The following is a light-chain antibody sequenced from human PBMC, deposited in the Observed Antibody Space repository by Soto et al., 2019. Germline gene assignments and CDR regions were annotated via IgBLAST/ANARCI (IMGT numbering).Light chain of an antibody. CDR1: QDIRGA. CDR3: QQFNSYPII. J-gene: IGKJ5*01. V-gene: IGKV1-13*02. CDR2: DVS. Sequence: AIQLTQSPSSLSASVGDRVTITCRASQDIRGALAWYQQKPGKAPKILIYDVSSLQSGVPSRFSGSSSGTDFNLTISGLQPEDFATYYYQQFNSYPIIFGQGTRLDIK.